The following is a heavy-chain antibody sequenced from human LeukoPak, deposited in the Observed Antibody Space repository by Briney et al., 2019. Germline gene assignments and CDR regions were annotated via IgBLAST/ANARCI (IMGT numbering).Heavy chain of an antibody. D-gene: IGHD3-3*01. J-gene: IGHJ4*02. CDR2: INHSGST. Sequence: SETLSLTCAVYGGSFNGYYWSWIRQPPGKGLEWIGEINHSGSTNYNPSLKSRVTISIDTSKKQFSLKLRSVTAADTAVYYCARHYPRIFGVVMPARGKFDYWGQGTLVTVSS. CDR1: GGSFNGYY. CDR3: ARHYPRIFGVVMPARGKFDY. V-gene: IGHV4-34*01.